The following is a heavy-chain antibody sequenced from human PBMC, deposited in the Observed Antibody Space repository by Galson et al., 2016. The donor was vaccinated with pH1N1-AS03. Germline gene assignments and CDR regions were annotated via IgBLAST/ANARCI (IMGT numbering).Heavy chain of an antibody. CDR2: IYYSGST. D-gene: IGHD4-17*01. CDR1: GGSISSSSYY. J-gene: IGHJ5*02. CDR3: ARRVYGDYVNWFDP. Sequence: SETLSLTCTASGGSISSSSYYWGWIRQPPGKGLEWIGSIYYSGSTYYNPSLKSRVTISVDTSKNQFSLKLSSVTAADTAVYYCARRVYGDYVNWFDPWGQGTLVTVSS. V-gene: IGHV4-39*01.